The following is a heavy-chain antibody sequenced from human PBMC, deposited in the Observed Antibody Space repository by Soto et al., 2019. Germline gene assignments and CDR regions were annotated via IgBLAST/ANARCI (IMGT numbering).Heavy chain of an antibody. CDR3: ARGRKTTATVGGDFDP. V-gene: IGHV1-2*04. Sequence: QVQLVQSGAEVKKPGASVKVSCKTSGYTFTDYYIHWVRQAPGHGLEWMGWINPDNGCTNYAQKFQDWVTLTRETSITTAYMALSRLKSDDTAVYYCARGRKTTATVGGDFDPWGQGTLVTVSS. J-gene: IGHJ5*02. CDR1: GYTFTDYY. CDR2: INPDNGCT. D-gene: IGHD4-4*01.